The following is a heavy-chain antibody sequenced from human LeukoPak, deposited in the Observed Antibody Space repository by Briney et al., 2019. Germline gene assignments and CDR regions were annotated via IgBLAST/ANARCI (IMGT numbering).Heavy chain of an antibody. CDR2: MSGSGTTI. V-gene: IGHV3-48*03. J-gene: IGHJ4*02. CDR1: GFTFSSYE. D-gene: IGHD6-25*01. Sequence: QPGGSLRLSCAGSGFTFSSYEMNWVRQAPGKGLEWPSYMSGSGTTIQYADSVKGRFTISRDNAMNSLYLQMNSLRAEDTAVYFCARDATPQYSSGWVFFDYWGQGTLVTVSS. CDR3: ARDATPQYSSGWVFFDY.